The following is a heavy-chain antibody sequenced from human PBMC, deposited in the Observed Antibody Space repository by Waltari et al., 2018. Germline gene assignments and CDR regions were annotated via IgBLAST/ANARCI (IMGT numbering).Heavy chain of an antibody. D-gene: IGHD3-3*01. Sequence: QVQLVQSGAEVKKPGASVKVSCKASGYTFTSYDINWVRQATGQGREWMGWMNPNSGNTGYAQKFQGRVTMTRNTSISTAYMELRSLRSEDTAVYYCARGRYYDFWSGYWRADNWFDPWGQGTLVTVSA. CDR3: ARGRYYDFWSGYWRADNWFDP. V-gene: IGHV1-8*01. J-gene: IGHJ5*02. CDR1: GYTFTSYD. CDR2: MNPNSGNT.